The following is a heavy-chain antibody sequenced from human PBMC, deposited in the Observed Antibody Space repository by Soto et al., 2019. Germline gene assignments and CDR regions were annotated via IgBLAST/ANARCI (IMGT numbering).Heavy chain of an antibody. V-gene: IGHV4-31*03. D-gene: IGHD2-2*01. CDR1: GGCISSGGYY. J-gene: IGHJ6*02. CDR3: AIGSTSLGMDV. CDR2: MYYSGST. Sequence: QVQLQESGPGLVEPSQTLSLTCTVSGGCISSGGYYWSWIRQHPGKGLEWIGYMYYSGSTYYHPSLKSRVTVSVDTSKNPFSLKLSSVTAAYTAVYYCAIGSTSLGMDVWGQGTTVTVSS.